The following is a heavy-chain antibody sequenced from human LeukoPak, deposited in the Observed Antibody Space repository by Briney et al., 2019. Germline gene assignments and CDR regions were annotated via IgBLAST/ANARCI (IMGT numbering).Heavy chain of an antibody. D-gene: IGHD3-10*02. CDR3: TRGMLRQPPDY. V-gene: IGHV3-30*03. CDR1: GLTFSTYK. Sequence: GGSLRLSCAASGLTFSTYKMNWVGKAPAKGLEWVTAISDDETYKFYADSVKGRFTISRDNSKNTLYLQMNSLRVEDTAIYYCTRGMLRQPPDYWGQGMLVTVSS. J-gene: IGHJ4*02. CDR2: ISDDETYK.